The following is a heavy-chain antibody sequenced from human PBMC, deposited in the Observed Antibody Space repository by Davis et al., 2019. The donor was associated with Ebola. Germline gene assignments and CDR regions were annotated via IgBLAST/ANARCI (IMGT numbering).Heavy chain of an antibody. D-gene: IGHD1-20*01. CDR3: ATLRRTITGMDDGFDI. Sequence: GESLKISCKDSGNSFTSHWIGWVRQMPGKGLDWMGIIYTGDSDTRYSPSFRGQVTISADKSMKTAFLQWSSLKASDSGMYYCATLRRTITGMDDGFDIWGHGTMVTVSS. J-gene: IGHJ3*02. V-gene: IGHV5-51*01. CDR2: IYTGDSDT. CDR1: GNSFTSHW.